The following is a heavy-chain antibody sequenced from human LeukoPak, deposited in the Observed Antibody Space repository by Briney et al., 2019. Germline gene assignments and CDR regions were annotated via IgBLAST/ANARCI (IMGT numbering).Heavy chain of an antibody. CDR2: INHSGST. Sequence: SETLSLTCAVYGGSFRGYYWSWIRHPPGKGLEWIGEINHSGSTTYNPSLTSRVTISVDTSKNQFSLKLSSVTAADTAVYYCARGLAITIFGVVRRDNWFDPWGQGTLVTVSS. D-gene: IGHD3-3*01. CDR1: GGSFRGYY. J-gene: IGHJ5*02. V-gene: IGHV4-34*01. CDR3: ARGLAITIFGVVRRDNWFDP.